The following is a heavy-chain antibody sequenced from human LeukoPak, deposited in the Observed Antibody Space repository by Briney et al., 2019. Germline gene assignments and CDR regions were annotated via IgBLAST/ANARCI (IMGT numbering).Heavy chain of an antibody. CDR3: ARAIRSVATIADY. CDR1: GFTFSSYA. J-gene: IGHJ4*02. CDR2: ISYDGSNK. Sequence: GGSLRLSCAASGFTFSSYAMHWVRQAPGKGLEWLAVISYDGSNKYYADSVKGRFTISRDNSKNTLYLQMNSLRPEDTAVYYCARAIRSVATIADYWGQGTLVTVSS. D-gene: IGHD5-12*01. V-gene: IGHV3-30-3*01.